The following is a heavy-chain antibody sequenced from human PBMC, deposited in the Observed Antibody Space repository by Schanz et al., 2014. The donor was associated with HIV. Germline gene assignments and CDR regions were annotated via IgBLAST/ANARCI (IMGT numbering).Heavy chain of an antibody. D-gene: IGHD3-22*01. Sequence: QVQLVESGGGVVQPGRSLRLSCVASGFNFNSYGMHWVRQAPGKGLEWVAVTSYDGTKKHYADSVKGRFTISRDNSKNSLYLAIKSLRAEDAAVYYCAKDRNHYDSRYRGKGNYYYYYGMDVWGQGTTVTVSS. CDR3: AKDRNHYDSRYRGKGNYYYYYGMDV. CDR1: GFNFNSYG. V-gene: IGHV3-30*18. CDR2: TSYDGTKK. J-gene: IGHJ6*02.